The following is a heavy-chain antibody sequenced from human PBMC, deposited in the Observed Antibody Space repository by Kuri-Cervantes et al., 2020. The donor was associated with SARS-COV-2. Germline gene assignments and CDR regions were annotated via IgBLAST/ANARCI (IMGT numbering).Heavy chain of an antibody. CDR3: ARIGAGRYCSSTSCFEKPYWYFDL. CDR2: IFSNDEK. Sequence: SGPTLVKPTETLTLTCTVSGFSLSNARMGVSWIRQPPGKALEWLAHIFSNDEKSYSTSLKSRLTISKDTSKSQVVLTMTNMDPVDTATYYCARIGAGRYCSSTSCFEKPYWYFDLWGRGTLVTVSS. D-gene: IGHD2-2*01. V-gene: IGHV2-26*01. CDR1: GFSLSNARMG. J-gene: IGHJ2*01.